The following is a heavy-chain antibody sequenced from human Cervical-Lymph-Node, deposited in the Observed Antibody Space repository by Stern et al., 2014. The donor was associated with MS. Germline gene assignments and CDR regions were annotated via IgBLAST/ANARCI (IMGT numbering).Heavy chain of an antibody. CDR3: ARMLTVEPNN. D-gene: IGHD7-27*01. Sequence: QVQLVQSGAEVKNPGASVKVSCKTSGYTFTAYYMHWVRQAPGQGLEWLGRINPDSGATNYAQNFQGRVTMTRDTSISTAYMELSRLRSDDTAVYYCARMLTVEPNNWGQGTLVTVSS. V-gene: IGHV1-2*06. CDR1: GYTFTAYY. CDR2: INPDSGAT. J-gene: IGHJ4*02.